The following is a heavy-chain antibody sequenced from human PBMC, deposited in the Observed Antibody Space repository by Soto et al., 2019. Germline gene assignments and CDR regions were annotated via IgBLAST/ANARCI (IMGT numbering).Heavy chain of an antibody. CDR3: ATGGKYCSGGSCQRFDI. J-gene: IGHJ3*02. V-gene: IGHV3-23*01. D-gene: IGHD2-15*01. CDR1: GFTFSSYA. CDR2: ISGSGGST. Sequence: GGSLRLSCAASGFTFSSYAMSWVRQAPGKGLEWVSAISGSGGSTYYADSVKGRFTISRDNSKNTLYLQMNSLRAEDTAVYYCATGGKYCSGGSCQRFDIWGQGTMVTVSS.